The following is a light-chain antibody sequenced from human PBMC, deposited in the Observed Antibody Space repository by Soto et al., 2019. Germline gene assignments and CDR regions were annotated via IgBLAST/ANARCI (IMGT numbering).Light chain of an antibody. CDR3: QQYGSSFT. V-gene: IGKV3-20*01. CDR2: GAS. J-gene: IGKJ3*01. Sequence: EIVLTQSPGTLSLSPGERATLSCRASQSVSSSYLAWYQQKPGQAPRLLIYGASGRTTGIPDRFSGSGTGTDFNLTISRLEPEDFAVYYCQQYGSSFTFGPGTKVDIK. CDR1: QSVSSSY.